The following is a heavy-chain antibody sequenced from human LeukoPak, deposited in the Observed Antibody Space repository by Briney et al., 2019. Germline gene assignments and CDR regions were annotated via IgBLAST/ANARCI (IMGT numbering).Heavy chain of an antibody. CDR2: ITPILGIA. V-gene: IGHV1-69*04. D-gene: IGHD3-10*01. CDR1: GGTFSSYT. J-gene: IGHJ6*02. CDR3: ARDRSSGSYLSYGMDV. Sequence: GSSVKVSCKASGGTFSSYTISWVRQAPGQGLEWMGRITPILGIANYAQKFQGRVTITADKSTSTAYMELSSLRSEDTAVYYCARDRSSGSYLSYGMDVWGQGTTVTVSS.